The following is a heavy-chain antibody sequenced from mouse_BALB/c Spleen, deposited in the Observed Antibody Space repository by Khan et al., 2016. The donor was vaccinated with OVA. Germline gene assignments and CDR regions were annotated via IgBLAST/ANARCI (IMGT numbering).Heavy chain of an antibody. CDR2: INTATGEP. V-gene: IGHV9-2-1*01. J-gene: IGHJ4*01. CDR1: GYTFTDYS. D-gene: IGHD2-1*01. Sequence: QIQLVQSGPELKKPGETVKISCKASGYTFTDYSMHWVKQAPGKGLKWMGWINTATGEPTYADDFKGRFAFSLETSASTAYLQINNLKNEDTATYFCARNYYGNYGAMDYWGQGTSVTVSS. CDR3: ARNYYGNYGAMDY.